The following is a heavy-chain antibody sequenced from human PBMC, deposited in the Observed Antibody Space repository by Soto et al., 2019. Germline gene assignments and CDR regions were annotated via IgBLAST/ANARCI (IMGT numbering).Heavy chain of an antibody. D-gene: IGHD4-17*01. CDR1: GASTSSSNW. Sequence: PSETLSLTCTISGASTSSSNWWSWVRQPPGKGLEWIGDIYHSETANYNPSLQSRVTISLDKPKNQFSLKLKSATATDTATYFCARWDAGDYFDAWGQGTLVTVS. V-gene: IGHV4-4*02. CDR2: IYHSETA. CDR3: ARWDAGDYFDA. J-gene: IGHJ5*02.